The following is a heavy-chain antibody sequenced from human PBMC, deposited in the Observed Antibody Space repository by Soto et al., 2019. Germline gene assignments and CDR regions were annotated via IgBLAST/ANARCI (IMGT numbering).Heavy chain of an antibody. J-gene: IGHJ4*02. D-gene: IGHD4-17*01. CDR2: IYPGDSDT. CDR3: ARPTDYGGLQQGFDY. V-gene: IGHV5-51*01. Sequence: EVHLVQSGAEVKKPGESLRISCKGSGYNFPNYWIGWVRQMPGKGLEWMGIIYPGDSDTRYSPSFQGQVTISADKSISTAFLQWSSLEASDTAMYYCARPTDYGGLQQGFDYWGQGTLVTVSS. CDR1: GYNFPNYW.